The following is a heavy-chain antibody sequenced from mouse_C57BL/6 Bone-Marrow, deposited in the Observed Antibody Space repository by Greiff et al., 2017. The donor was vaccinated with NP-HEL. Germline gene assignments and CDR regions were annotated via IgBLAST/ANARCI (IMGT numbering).Heavy chain of an antibody. V-gene: IGHV1-81*01. CDR3: AREDLGYYGSSYDFDY. D-gene: IGHD1-1*01. CDR1: GYTFTSYG. J-gene: IGHJ2*01. Sequence: QVQLKQSGAELARPGASVKLSCKASGYTFTSYGISWVKQRTGQGLEWIGEIYPRSGNTYYNEKFKGKATLTADKSSSTAYMELRSLTSEDSAVYFCAREDLGYYGSSYDFDYWGQGTTLTVSS. CDR2: IYPRSGNT.